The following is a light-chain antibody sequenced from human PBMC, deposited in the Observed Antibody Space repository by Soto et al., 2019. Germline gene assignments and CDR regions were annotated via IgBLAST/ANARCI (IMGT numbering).Light chain of an antibody. J-gene: IGLJ1*01. CDR1: SSNIGAGYD. CDR3: QSYDSSLSGWGYV. Sequence: QSVLTQPPSVSGAPGQRVTISCTGSSSNIGAGYDVHWYQQLPGTAPKLLIYGNSNRPSGVPDRLSGSKSGTSASLAITGLQAEDEADYYCQSYDSSLSGWGYVLGTGTKVTVL. V-gene: IGLV1-40*01. CDR2: GNS.